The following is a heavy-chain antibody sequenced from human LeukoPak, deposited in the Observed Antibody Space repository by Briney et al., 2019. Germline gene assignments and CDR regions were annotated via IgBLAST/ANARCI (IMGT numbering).Heavy chain of an antibody. CDR1: GFTFSSYA. CDR3: ASPSRGTAMVIYY. D-gene: IGHD5-18*01. Sequence: PGGSLRLSCAASGFTFSSYAMHWVRQAPGKGLEWVAVISYDGSNKYYADSVKGRSTISRDNSKNTLYLQMNSLRAEDTAVYYCASPSRGTAMVIYYWGQGTLVTVSS. CDR2: ISYDGSNK. V-gene: IGHV3-30-3*01. J-gene: IGHJ4*02.